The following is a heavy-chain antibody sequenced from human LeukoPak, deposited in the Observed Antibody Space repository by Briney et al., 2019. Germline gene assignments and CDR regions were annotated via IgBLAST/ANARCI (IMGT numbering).Heavy chain of an antibody. V-gene: IGHV4-31*03. CDR3: AQFPMTNDAFDI. CDR2: IYFSGST. Sequence: KTSETLSLTCTVSGGSISSGGYYWSWIRQHPGKGLEWIGYIYFSGSTYYNPSLKSRVTISVDTSKNQFSLKLNSVTAADTAVYYCAQFPMTNDAFDIWGQGTMVTVSS. J-gene: IGHJ3*02. CDR1: GGSISSGGYY.